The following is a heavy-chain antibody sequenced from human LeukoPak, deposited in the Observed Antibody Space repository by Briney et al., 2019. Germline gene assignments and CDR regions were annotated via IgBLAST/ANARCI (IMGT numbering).Heavy chain of an antibody. CDR3: ARANYDHDAFDI. CDR2: ISGSGGST. D-gene: IGHD5-12*01. Sequence: GGSLRLSCAASGFTFSSYAMSWVRQAPGKGLEWVSAISGSGGSTYYADSVKGRFTISRDNSKNTLYLQMNSLRAEDTAVYYCARANYDHDAFDIWGQGTMVTVSS. J-gene: IGHJ3*02. CDR1: GFTFSSYA. V-gene: IGHV3-23*01.